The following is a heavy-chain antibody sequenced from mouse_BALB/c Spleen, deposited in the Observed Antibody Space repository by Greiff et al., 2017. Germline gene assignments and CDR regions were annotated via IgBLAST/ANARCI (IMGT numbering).Heavy chain of an antibody. J-gene: IGHJ4*01. CDR1: GYTFTSYW. CDR3: ASGNYVDAMDY. D-gene: IGHD2-1*01. Sequence: VKLQESGAELARPGASVKLSCKASGYTFTSYWMQWVKQRPGQGLEWIGAIYPGDGDTRYTQKFKGKATLTADKSSSTAYMQLSSLASEDSAVYYCASGNYVDAMDYWGQGTSVTVSS. CDR2: IYPGDGDT. V-gene: IGHV1-87*01.